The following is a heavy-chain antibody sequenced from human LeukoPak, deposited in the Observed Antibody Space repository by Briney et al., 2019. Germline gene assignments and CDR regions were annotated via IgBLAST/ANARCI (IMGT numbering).Heavy chain of an antibody. D-gene: IGHD1-26*01. CDR3: AKDRSYRLEGLADY. CDR2: ISYDGSKK. J-gene: IGHJ4*02. Sequence: HWVRQAPXXXLEWXAVISYDGSKKYYADSVKGRFTISRDNSKNTLYLQMNSLRAEDTAVYYCAKDRSYRLEGLADYWGQGTLVTVSS. V-gene: IGHV3-30*18.